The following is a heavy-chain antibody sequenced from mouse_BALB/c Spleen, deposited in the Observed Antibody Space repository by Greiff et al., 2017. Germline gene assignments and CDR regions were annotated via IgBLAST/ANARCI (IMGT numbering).Heavy chain of an antibody. J-gene: IGHJ3*01. CDR2: ISNGGGST. CDR3: ARQGMITTAWFAY. Sequence: EVKLVESGGGLVQPGGSLKFSCAASGFTFSSYTMSWVRQTPEKRLEWVAYISNGGGSTYYPDTVEGRITITRDNAKNTLYLRMSSLMSEDAAVYYCARQGMITTAWFAYWGQGTLVTVSA. V-gene: IGHV5-12-2*01. D-gene: IGHD2-4*01. CDR1: GFTFSSYT.